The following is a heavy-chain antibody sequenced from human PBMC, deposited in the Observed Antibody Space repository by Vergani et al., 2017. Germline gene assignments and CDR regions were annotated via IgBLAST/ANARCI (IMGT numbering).Heavy chain of an antibody. Sequence: QVQLVQSGSELKKPGASVKVSCKASGYTFTSYAMNWVRQAPGQGLEWMGWINTNTGNPTYAQGFTGRFVFSLDTSVSTAYLQISSLKAEDTAVYYCAREPEGYXEGGKPYYYYGMDVWGQGTTVTVSS. CDR1: GYTFTSYA. D-gene: IGHD4-23*01. V-gene: IGHV7-4-1*02. J-gene: IGHJ6*02. CDR3: AREPEGYXEGGKPYYYYGMDV. CDR2: INTNTGNP.